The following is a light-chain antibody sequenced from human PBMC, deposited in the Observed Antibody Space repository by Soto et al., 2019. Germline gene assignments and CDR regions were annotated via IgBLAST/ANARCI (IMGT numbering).Light chain of an antibody. CDR3: QKHNSFSIT. CDR1: QTISRW. Sequence: DIQMTQSPSTLSGSVGDRVTITCRASQTISRWLAWYHQNPGKAPNLLIYKASSLESGVPSRFSGSGSGTEFTLTINSLQADDFATYYCQKHNSFSITFGQGTHWRL. V-gene: IGKV1-5*03. J-gene: IGKJ5*01. CDR2: KAS.